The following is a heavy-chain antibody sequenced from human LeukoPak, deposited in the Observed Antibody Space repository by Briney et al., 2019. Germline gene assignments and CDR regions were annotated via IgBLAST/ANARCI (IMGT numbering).Heavy chain of an antibody. J-gene: IGHJ5*02. CDR1: GYIYTSYD. V-gene: IGHV1-8*01. Sequence: ASVKVSCKSSGYIYTSYDIYWVRQATGQGLEWMGWMNPNSGNTGYAQKFQGRVTMTTNTSISTAYMELSSLRSEDTAVYYCARGITLIRGLIITWFDPWGPGTLVAVSS. CDR3: ARGITLIRGLIITWFDP. D-gene: IGHD3-10*01. CDR2: MNPNSGNT.